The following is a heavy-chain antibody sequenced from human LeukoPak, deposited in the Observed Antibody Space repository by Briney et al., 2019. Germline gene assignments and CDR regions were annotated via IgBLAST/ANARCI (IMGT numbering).Heavy chain of an antibody. CDR2: IYYSGST. CDR3: ARAGCSSTSCYRHDWYFDL. J-gene: IGHJ2*01. V-gene: IGHV4-30-4*08. D-gene: IGHD2-2*02. CDR1: GGSISSGDYY. Sequence: KPSQTLSLTCTASGGSISSGDYYWSWIRQPPGKGLEWIGYIYYSGSTYYNPSLKSRVTISVDTSKNQFSLKLSSVTAADTAVYYCARAGCSSTSCYRHDWYFDLWGRGTLVTVSS.